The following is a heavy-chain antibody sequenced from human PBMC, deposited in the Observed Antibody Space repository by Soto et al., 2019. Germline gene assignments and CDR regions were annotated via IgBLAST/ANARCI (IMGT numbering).Heavy chain of an antibody. CDR2: ISYSGTT. V-gene: IGHV4-30-4*01. CDR3: ATMGTPVTGLYYFDY. Sequence: QVQLQESGPGLVKPSQTLSLTCTVSGGSISSGNYYWSWIHQPPGKGLEWIGLISYSGTTHYSASLRSRVSLSLDTSKNQFFLDLSSVTAADTAVYYCATMGTPVTGLYYFDYWGQGTLVTVSS. J-gene: IGHJ4*02. CDR1: GGSISSGNYY. D-gene: IGHD4-17*01.